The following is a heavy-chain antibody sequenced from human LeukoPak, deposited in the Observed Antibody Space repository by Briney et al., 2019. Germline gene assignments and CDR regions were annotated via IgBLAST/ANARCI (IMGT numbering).Heavy chain of an antibody. CDR1: DDSFSSSNFY. CDR2: IYYRGKT. D-gene: IGHD3-16*01. Sequence: SETLSLTCTVSDDSFSSSNFYWGWIRQPPGKGLEWIGSIYYRGKTYYNPSLKSRLTISIDTSKTQFSLRLTSVTAADTAVYYCATTPRDYVFWLDPWGPGILVTVSS. CDR3: ATTPRDYVFWLDP. V-gene: IGHV4-39*07. J-gene: IGHJ5*02.